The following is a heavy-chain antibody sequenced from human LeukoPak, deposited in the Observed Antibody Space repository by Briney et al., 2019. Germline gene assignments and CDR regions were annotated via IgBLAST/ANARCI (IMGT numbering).Heavy chain of an antibody. D-gene: IGHD5-18*01. CDR2: IYPGDSDT. Sequence: GESLKISCKGSGYSFTTYWIAWVRQMPGKGLEWMGMIYPGDSDTRYSLSFQGQVTISADKSISTAYLQWSSLEASDTAMYYCARRGYSYDYGLDYWGQGTLVTVSS. V-gene: IGHV5-51*01. J-gene: IGHJ4*02. CDR1: GYSFTTYW. CDR3: ARRGYSYDYGLDY.